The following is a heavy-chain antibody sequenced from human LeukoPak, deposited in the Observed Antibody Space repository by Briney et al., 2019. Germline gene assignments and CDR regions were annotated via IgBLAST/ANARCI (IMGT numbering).Heavy chain of an antibody. D-gene: IGHD3-22*01. CDR2: IIPILGIA. CDR3: ARPVTYYYDSSGYSRDAFDI. CDR1: GGTFSSYA. J-gene: IGHJ3*02. Sequence: ASVKVSCKASGGTFSSYAISWVRQAPGQGLEWMGRIIPILGIANYAQKFQGRVTITADKSTSTAYMELSSLRSEDTAVYYCARPVTYYYDSSGYSRDAFDIWGQGTMVTVSS. V-gene: IGHV1-69*04.